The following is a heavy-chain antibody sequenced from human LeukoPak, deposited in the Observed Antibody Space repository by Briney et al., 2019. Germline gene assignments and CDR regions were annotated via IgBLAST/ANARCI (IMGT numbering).Heavy chain of an antibody. D-gene: IGHD1-26*01. CDR2: IYPGDSDT. Sequence: GESLKTSCKGSGYRFTSYWIGWVRQMPGKGLEWMGIIYPGDSDTGYSPSFQGQVTISADKSISTAYLQWSSLKASDTAMYYCAIRYSWSYNDYWGQGTLVSVSS. J-gene: IGHJ4*02. CDR1: GYRFTSYW. V-gene: IGHV5-51*01. CDR3: AIRYSWSYNDY.